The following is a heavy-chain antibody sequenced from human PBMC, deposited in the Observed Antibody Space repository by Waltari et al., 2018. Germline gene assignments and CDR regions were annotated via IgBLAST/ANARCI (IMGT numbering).Heavy chain of an antibody. CDR3: ARGVGDSSGYYGN. CDR1: GGTCSSYT. V-gene: IGHV1-69*02. D-gene: IGHD3-22*01. CDR2: IIPILGIA. Sequence: QVQLVQSGAEVKKPGSSVKVSCKASGGTCSSYTISWVRQAPGQGLEWMGRIIPILGIANYAQKFQGRVTITADKSTSTAYMELSSLRSEDTAVYYCARGVGDSSGYYGNWGQGTLVTVSS. J-gene: IGHJ4*02.